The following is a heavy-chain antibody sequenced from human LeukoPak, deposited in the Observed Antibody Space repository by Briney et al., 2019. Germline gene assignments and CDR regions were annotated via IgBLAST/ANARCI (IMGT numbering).Heavy chain of an antibody. CDR1: GGTFSGYV. Sequence: ASVKVSCKASGGTFSGYVISWVRQAPGQGLEWMGRIIPIFDTTNYAQKFQGRVTITTDESTSTAYMELSSLRSEDTAVYYCARHPAGGIGMVPPYYFDYWAREPWSPSPQ. CDR3: ARHPAGGIGMVPPYYFDY. V-gene: IGHV1-69*05. CDR2: IIPIFDTT. J-gene: IGHJ4*02. D-gene: IGHD6-13*01.